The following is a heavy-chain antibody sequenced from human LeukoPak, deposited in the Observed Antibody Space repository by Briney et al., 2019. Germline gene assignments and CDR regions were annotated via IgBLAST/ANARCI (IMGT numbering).Heavy chain of an antibody. CDR1: GFTFSSYA. J-gene: IGHJ4*02. V-gene: IGHV3-30-3*01. D-gene: IGHD3-22*01. CDR2: ISYDGSNK. Sequence: GRSLRLSCAASGFTFSSYAMHWVRQAPGKGLEWVAVISYDGSNKYYADSVKGRFTISRDNSKNTLYLQMNSLRAEDTAVYYCASGYYDSSGHYYPLDYWGQGTLVTVSS. CDR3: ASGYYDSSGHYYPLDY.